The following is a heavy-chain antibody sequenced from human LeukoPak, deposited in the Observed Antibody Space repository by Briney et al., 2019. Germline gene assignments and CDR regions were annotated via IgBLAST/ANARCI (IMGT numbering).Heavy chain of an antibody. V-gene: IGHV3-33*01. CDR1: GFAFSTYG. Sequence: GGSLRLSCAASGFAFSTYGMHWVRQAPGKGLEWVAVIWYDESNKYYADSVKGRFTISRDNSKNTLYLQMNSLRAEDTAVYYCARGDIVGATWAYFDYWGQGTLVTVSS. D-gene: IGHD1-26*01. CDR2: IWYDESNK. J-gene: IGHJ4*02. CDR3: ARGDIVGATWAYFDY.